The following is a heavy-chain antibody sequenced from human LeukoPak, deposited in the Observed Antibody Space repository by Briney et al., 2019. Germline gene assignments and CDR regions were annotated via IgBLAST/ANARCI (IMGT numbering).Heavy chain of an antibody. D-gene: IGHD4-11*01. V-gene: IGHV4-34*01. CDR2: INHSGST. CDR1: GGSFSGYY. Sequence: PSETLSLTCAVYGGSFSGYYWSWIRQPPGKGLEWIGEINHSGSTNYNPSLKSRVTISVDKSKNQFSLKLSSVTAADTAVYYCARKEYGDYRRFDPWGQGTLVTVSS. CDR3: ARKEYGDYRRFDP. J-gene: IGHJ5*02.